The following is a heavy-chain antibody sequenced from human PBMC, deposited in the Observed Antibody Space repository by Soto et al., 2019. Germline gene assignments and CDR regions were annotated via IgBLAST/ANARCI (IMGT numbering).Heavy chain of an antibody. D-gene: IGHD1-26*01. CDR3: AREPRDRGSYDY. Sequence: GASVKASCKASGYTFTGYCMHWVRQAPGQGLEWMGWINPNSGGTNYAQKFQGWVTMTRDTSISTACMELSRLRSDDTAVYYCAREPRDRGSYDYWGQGTLVTVSS. V-gene: IGHV1-2*04. J-gene: IGHJ4*02. CDR2: INPNSGGT. CDR1: GYTFTGYC.